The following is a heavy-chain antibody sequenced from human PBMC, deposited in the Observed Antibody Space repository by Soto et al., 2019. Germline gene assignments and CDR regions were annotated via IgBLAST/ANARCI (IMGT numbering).Heavy chain of an antibody. CDR3: AKDMTYSSSWYVNY. J-gene: IGHJ4*02. V-gene: IGHV3-23*01. D-gene: IGHD6-13*01. Sequence: GESLKISCAASGFTFSSYAMSWVRQAPGKGLEWVSAISGSGGSTYYADSVKGRFTISRDNSKNTLYLQMNSLRAEDTAVYYCAKDMTYSSSWYVNYWGQGTLVTVSS. CDR1: GFTFSSYA. CDR2: ISGSGGST.